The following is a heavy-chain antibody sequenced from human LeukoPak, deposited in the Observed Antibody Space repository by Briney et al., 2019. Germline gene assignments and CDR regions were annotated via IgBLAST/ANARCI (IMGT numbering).Heavy chain of an antibody. Sequence: GGSLRLSCAASGFTFSAYSMYWVRQAPGKGLEWVSGISWNSGSIGYADSVKGRFTISRDNAKNSLYLQMNSLRAEDTALYYCAKVGGSGSYPPREYFDYWGQGTLVTVSS. V-gene: IGHV3-9*01. D-gene: IGHD3-10*01. J-gene: IGHJ4*02. CDR3: AKVGGSGSYPPREYFDY. CDR2: ISWNSGSI. CDR1: GFTFSAYS.